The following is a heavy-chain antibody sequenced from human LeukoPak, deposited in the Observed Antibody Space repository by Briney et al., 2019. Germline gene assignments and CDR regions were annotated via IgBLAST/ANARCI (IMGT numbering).Heavy chain of an antibody. CDR2: IIPIFGTA. Sequence: GASVKVSCKASGGTFSSYAISWVRQAPGQGLEWMGGIIPIFGTANYAQKFQGRVTITTDESTSTAYMELSSLRSEDTAVYYCARVYFPYYYMDVWGKGTTVTVSS. J-gene: IGHJ6*03. CDR3: ARVYFPYYYMDV. V-gene: IGHV1-69*05. D-gene: IGHD2/OR15-2a*01. CDR1: GGTFSSYA.